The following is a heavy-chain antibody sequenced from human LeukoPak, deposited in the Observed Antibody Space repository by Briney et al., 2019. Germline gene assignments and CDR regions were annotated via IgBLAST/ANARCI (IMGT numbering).Heavy chain of an antibody. V-gene: IGHV4-30-2*01. CDR2: IYHSGGT. CDR1: GGSISSGGYS. J-gene: IGHJ2*01. Sequence: SQTLSLTCAVSGGSISSGGYSWSWIRQPPGKGLEWIGYIYHSGGTYYNPSLKSRVTISVDRSKNQFSLKLSSVTAADTAVYYCARDRDGYNSRYFDLWGRGTLVTVSS. CDR3: ARDRDGYNSRYFDL. D-gene: IGHD5-12*01.